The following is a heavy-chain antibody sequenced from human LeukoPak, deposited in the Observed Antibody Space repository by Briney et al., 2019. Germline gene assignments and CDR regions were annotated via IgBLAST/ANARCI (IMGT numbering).Heavy chain of an antibody. CDR1: GGALSDFY. CDR3: ARKISSDYYDFWSGYSSPGWFDP. D-gene: IGHD3-3*01. CDR2: VYYSGTT. J-gene: IGHJ5*02. V-gene: IGHV4-59*08. Sequence: PSETLSLTCTVSGGALSDFYWGWIRQSPGKGLECIAYVYYSGTTYYNPSLKGRVSISVDTSTNQFSLRLNSVTAADTAVYYCARKISSDYYDFWSGYSSPGWFDPWGQGTLVTVSS.